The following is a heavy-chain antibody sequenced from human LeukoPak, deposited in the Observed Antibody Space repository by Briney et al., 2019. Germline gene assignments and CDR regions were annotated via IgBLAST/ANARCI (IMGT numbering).Heavy chain of an antibody. CDR3: ARVITMVRGVIIKLFDY. V-gene: IGHV4-34*01. D-gene: IGHD3-10*01. J-gene: IGHJ4*02. CDR1: GGSFSGYY. CDR2: INHSGST. Sequence: SETLSLTCAVYGGSFSGYYWSWIRQPPGKGLEWIGEINHSGSTNYNPSLKSRDTVSVDTSKNQFSLKLSSVTAADTAVYYCARVITMVRGVIIKLFDYWGQGTLVTVSS.